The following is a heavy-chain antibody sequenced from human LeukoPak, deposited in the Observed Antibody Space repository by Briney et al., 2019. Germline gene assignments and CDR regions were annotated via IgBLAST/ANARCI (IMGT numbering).Heavy chain of an antibody. Sequence: GASVKVSCKASGGTFSSYAISWVRQAPGQGLEWMGGIIPIFGTANYAQKFQGRVTTTADKSTSTAYMELSSLRSEDTAVYYCARARLSSGWYSTADYYYYMDVWGKGTTVTVSS. CDR1: GGTFSSYA. CDR2: IIPIFGTA. D-gene: IGHD6-19*01. V-gene: IGHV1-69*06. CDR3: ARARLSSGWYSTADYYYYMDV. J-gene: IGHJ6*03.